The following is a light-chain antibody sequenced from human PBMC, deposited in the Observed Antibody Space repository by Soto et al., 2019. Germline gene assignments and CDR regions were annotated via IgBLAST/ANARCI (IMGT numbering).Light chain of an antibody. V-gene: IGLV1-40*01. CDR2: GNS. CDR3: QSYDSSLSGWV. Sequence: QSVLTQPPSVSGAPGQRVTISCTGSSFNIGAGYDVHWYQQLPGTAPKLLIYGNSNRPSRVPDRFSGSKSGTSASLAITGLQAEYEADYSCQSYDSSLSGWVFGGGTKLTVL. CDR1: SFNIGAGYD. J-gene: IGLJ3*02.